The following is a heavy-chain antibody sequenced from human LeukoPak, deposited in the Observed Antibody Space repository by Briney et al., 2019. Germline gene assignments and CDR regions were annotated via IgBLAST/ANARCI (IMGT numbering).Heavy chain of an antibody. CDR1: GYTFTCYY. CDR2: INPNSGGT. D-gene: IGHD3-22*01. V-gene: IGHV1-2*02. J-gene: IGHJ4*02. Sequence: ASVKVSCKASGYTFTCYYMHWVRQAPGQGLEWMGWINPNSGGTNYAQKFQGRVTMTRDTSISTAYMELSGLRSDDTAVYCCARETYYYDSSGYNSAKIFDYWGQGTLVTVSS. CDR3: ARETYYYDSSGYNSAKIFDY.